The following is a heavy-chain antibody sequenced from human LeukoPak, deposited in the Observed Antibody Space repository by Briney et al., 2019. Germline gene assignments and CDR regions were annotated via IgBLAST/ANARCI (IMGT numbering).Heavy chain of an antibody. CDR1: GGSISSSSYY. D-gene: IGHD3-10*01. Sequence: SETLSLTCTVSGGSISSSSYYWGWIRQPPGKGLEWIGSIYYSGSTYYNPSLKSRVTISVDTSKNQFSLKLSSVTAADTAVYYCATRPGVLLWFGEGMDVWGQGTTVTVSS. CDR3: ATRPGVLLWFGEGMDV. J-gene: IGHJ6*02. CDR2: IYYSGST. V-gene: IGHV4-39*01.